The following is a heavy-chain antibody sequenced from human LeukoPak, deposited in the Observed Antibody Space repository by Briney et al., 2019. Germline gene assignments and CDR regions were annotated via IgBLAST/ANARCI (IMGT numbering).Heavy chain of an antibody. D-gene: IGHD1-1*01. CDR3: ARDSMRIGRGPEY. J-gene: IGHJ4*02. Sequence: GGSLRLSCAASGFTSSSYWMSWFHQAPGKGLEWVANMKQDGSESHYVDSVKGRFTISRDNAKNSLYLQMNSLRAEDTAVYYCARDSMRIGRGPEYWGQGTLVTVSS. V-gene: IGHV3-7*01. CDR1: GFTSSSYW. CDR2: MKQDGSES.